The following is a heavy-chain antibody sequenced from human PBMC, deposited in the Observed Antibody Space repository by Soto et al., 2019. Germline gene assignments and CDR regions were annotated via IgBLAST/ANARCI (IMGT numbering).Heavy chain of an antibody. CDR2: ISGSGGST. CDR3: AKDPNSGTYYRMFDY. V-gene: IGHV3-23*01. Sequence: GGSLRLSCAASGFTFSNYAMGWVRQAPGRGLEWVSAISGSGGSTHYADSVRGRFTISRDNSKNTLYLEMNSLRAEDTAVYYCAKDPNSGTYYRMFDYWGQGTLVTVSS. J-gene: IGHJ4*02. CDR1: GFTFSNYA. D-gene: IGHD1-26*01.